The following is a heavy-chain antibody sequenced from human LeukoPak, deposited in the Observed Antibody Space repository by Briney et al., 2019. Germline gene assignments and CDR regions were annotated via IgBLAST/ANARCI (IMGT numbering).Heavy chain of an antibody. J-gene: IGHJ4*02. CDR3: ASSLAVRGKGIGY. Sequence: PGRSLRLSCVASGFTLSRYCMHWVGQAPGKGLEWVAVISYDGSNKYYADSVKGRFTISRDNSKNTLYLQMNSLRAEDTAVYYCASSLAVRGKGIGYWGQGTLVTVSS. V-gene: IGHV3-30-3*01. CDR1: GFTLSRYC. D-gene: IGHD4-23*01. CDR2: ISYDGSNK.